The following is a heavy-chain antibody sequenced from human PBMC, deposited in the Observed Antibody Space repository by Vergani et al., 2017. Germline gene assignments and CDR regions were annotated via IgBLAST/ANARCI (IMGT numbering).Heavy chain of an antibody. V-gene: IGHV4-34*01. CDR2: IHQSGST. D-gene: IGHD6-25*01. Sequence: QVQLPEWGAGRLKPSETLSLTCAVYGGSFRGYYLAWLRQPPGKGLGWIGEIHQSGSTNYTPSIKCLGTISVDTYKHQLSLKLSSVTAADTAGYYCARERRNRFATALDYWGQGTLVTGSS. CDR3: ARERRNRFATALDY. CDR1: GGSFRGYY. J-gene: IGHJ4*02.